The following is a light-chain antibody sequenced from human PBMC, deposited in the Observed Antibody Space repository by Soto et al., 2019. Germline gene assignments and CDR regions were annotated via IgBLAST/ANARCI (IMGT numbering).Light chain of an antibody. CDR2: DVS. CDR3: SSYTTGGSYV. J-gene: IGLJ1*01. Sequence: QSALTQPASVSGSPGLSIAISCTGTSSDVGGYNSVSWYQQHPGNAPKLMIYDVSNRPSGVSNRFSGSKSGNTASLTISGLQAEDEGDYYGSSYTTGGSYVFGTGTKLTVL. CDR1: SSDVGGYNS. V-gene: IGLV2-14*01.